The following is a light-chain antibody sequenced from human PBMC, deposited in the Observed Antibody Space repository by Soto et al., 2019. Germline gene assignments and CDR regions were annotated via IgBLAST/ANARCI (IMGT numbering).Light chain of an antibody. J-gene: IGKJ1*01. Sequence: DIQMTQSPSTLSASVGDRVTITCRASQSISSWLACYQQKPGKAPKLLIYDASSLESGVPSRFSGSGYGTELPRTISRRQPDDFANYYCQQYNSYPGTVGQGAKVEI. CDR3: QQYNSYPGT. V-gene: IGKV1-5*01. CDR1: QSISSW. CDR2: DAS.